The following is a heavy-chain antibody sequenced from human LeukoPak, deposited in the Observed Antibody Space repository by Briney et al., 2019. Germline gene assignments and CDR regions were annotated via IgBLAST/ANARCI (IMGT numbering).Heavy chain of an antibody. CDR1: GFTFSSYA. Sequence: GGSLRLSCAASGFTFSSYAMTWVRQAPGKGLEWVATISSSGGYICYADSVKGRFTISRDTVQNSLFLQLNSLRVEDTAVYNCARLRDTVTSASDYWGQGTLVTVSS. D-gene: IGHD5-18*01. CDR3: ARLRDTVTSASDY. J-gene: IGHJ4*02. CDR2: ISSSGGYI. V-gene: IGHV3-21*01.